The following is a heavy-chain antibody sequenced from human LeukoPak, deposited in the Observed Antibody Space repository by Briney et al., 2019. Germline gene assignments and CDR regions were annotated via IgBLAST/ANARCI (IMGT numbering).Heavy chain of an antibody. CDR3: ATPLGYYDSSGYFDY. V-gene: IGHV1-24*01. D-gene: IGHD3-22*01. CDR2: FDPEDGET. CDR1: GYTLTELS. J-gene: IGHJ4*02. Sequence: GASVKVSCXVSGYTLTELSMHWVRQAPGKGLEWMGGFDPEDGETIYAQKFQGRVTMTEDTSTDTAYMELSSLRSEDTAVYYCATPLGYYDSSGYFDYWGQGTLVTVTS.